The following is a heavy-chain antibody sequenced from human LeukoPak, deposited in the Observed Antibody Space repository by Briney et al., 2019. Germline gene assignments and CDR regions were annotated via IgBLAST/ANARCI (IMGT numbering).Heavy chain of an antibody. CDR2: ISAYNGNT. D-gene: IGHD6-19*01. V-gene: IGHV1-18*01. CDR3: ARSSVAGTYHYYYMDV. Sequence: GASVKVSCKASGYTFTSYGISWVRQAPGQGLEWMGWISAYNGNTNYAQKLQGRVTMTTDTSTSTAYMELSSLRSEDTAVYYCARSSVAGTYHYYYMDVWGKGTTVTVSS. J-gene: IGHJ6*03. CDR1: GYTFTSYG.